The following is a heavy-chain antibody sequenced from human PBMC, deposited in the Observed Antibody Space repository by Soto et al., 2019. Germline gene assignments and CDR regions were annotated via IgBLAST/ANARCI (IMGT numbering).Heavy chain of an antibody. J-gene: IGHJ4*02. CDR1: GFTVSDS. D-gene: IGHD2-15*01. CDR3: ARDASSPFDY. CDR2: IHSDGST. V-gene: IGHV3-53*01. Sequence: GGSLRLSCSVAGFTVSDSMSWVRQAPGKGLECVSFIHSDGSTHYTDSVRGRFTISRDNSKNTLYLQMDRLRVDDTAVYFCARDASSPFDYWGQGTLVTVSS.